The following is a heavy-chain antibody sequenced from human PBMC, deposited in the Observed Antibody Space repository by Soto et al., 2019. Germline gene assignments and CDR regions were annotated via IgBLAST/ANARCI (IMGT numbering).Heavy chain of an antibody. Sequence: EVQLVESGGGLIQPGGSLRLSCAASGFTVSSTYLTWVRQAPGKGLEWVAILYTGTDTVYAESVKGRFTISRDTSKNTFHLQMHSLRAEDTARDFGARSRYIGTCAGRFLDYWVQGSLVTVSS. V-gene: IGHV3-53*01. CDR1: GFTVSSTY. CDR3: ARSRYIGTCAGRFLDY. CDR2: LYTGTDT. J-gene: IGHJ4*02. D-gene: IGHD1-26*01.